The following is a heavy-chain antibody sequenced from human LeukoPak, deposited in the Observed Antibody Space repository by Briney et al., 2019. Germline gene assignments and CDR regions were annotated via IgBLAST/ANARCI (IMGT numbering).Heavy chain of an antibody. V-gene: IGHV3-23*01. Sequence: GGSLRLSCAASGFAFTDYAISWVRQAPGKGLEWVSAITDSGGAQYYADSVKGRFTISRDNSKNTLYLQMNSLRGDDTAIYYCAKAYTRSWYAAFDIWGQGTMVTISS. CDR3: AKAYTRSWYAAFDI. D-gene: IGHD6-13*01. J-gene: IGHJ3*02. CDR1: GFAFTDYA. CDR2: ITDSGGAQ.